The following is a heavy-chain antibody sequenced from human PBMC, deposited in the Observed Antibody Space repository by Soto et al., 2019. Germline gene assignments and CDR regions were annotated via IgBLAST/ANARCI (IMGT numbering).Heavy chain of an antibody. D-gene: IGHD6-19*01. Sequence: SETLSLTCTVSGGSISSYYWSWIRQPPGKGLEWIGYIYYSGSTNYNPSLKSRVTISVDTSKNQFSLKLNSMTAADTAVYYCARHDQWLVRFNYWGQGTPVTVSS. CDR2: IYYSGST. J-gene: IGHJ4*02. V-gene: IGHV4-59*08. CDR1: GGSISSYY. CDR3: ARHDQWLVRFNY.